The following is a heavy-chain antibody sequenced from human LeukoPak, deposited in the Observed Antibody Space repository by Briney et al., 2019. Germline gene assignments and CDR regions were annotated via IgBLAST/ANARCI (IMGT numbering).Heavy chain of an antibody. V-gene: IGHV4-59*01. CDR2: IYYSGST. CDR1: GGSISSYY. CDR3: ARGGRSSWYYKRGGKYYFDH. Sequence: SETLSLTCTVSGGSISSYYWSWIRQPPGKGLEWIGYIYYSGSTNYNPSLKSRVTISVDTSKNQFSLKLSSVTAADTAVYYCARGGRSSWYYKRGGKYYFDHWGQGTLVTVSS. D-gene: IGHD6-13*01. J-gene: IGHJ4*02.